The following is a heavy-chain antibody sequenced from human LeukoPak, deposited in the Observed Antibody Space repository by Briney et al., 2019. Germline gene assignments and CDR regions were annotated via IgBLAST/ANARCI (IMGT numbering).Heavy chain of an antibody. V-gene: IGHV1-18*01. CDR3: ARASGIVVVTVFGY. D-gene: IGHD3-22*01. J-gene: IGHJ4*02. CDR1: GYTFTSYG. CDR2: ISAYNGNT. Sequence: ASVKVSCKASGYTFTSYGISWVRQAPGQGLEWMGWISAYNGNTNYAQKLQGRVTMTTDTSTSTAYMELSSLRSEDTAVYYCARASGIVVVTVFGYWGQGTLVTVSS.